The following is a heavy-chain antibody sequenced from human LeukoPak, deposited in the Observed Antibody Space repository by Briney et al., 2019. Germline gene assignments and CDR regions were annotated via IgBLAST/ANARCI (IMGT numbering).Heavy chain of an antibody. Sequence: SETLSLTCTVSGGSISSSSYYWGRIRQPPGKGLEWIGSIYYGGSTYYNPSLKSRVTISVDTSKNQFSLKLSSVTAADTAVYYCARHRRNQALRKQQLVPHFDYWGQGTLVTVSS. CDR3: ARHRRNQALRKQQLVPHFDY. D-gene: IGHD6-13*01. V-gene: IGHV4-39*01. CDR2: IYYGGST. J-gene: IGHJ4*02. CDR1: GGSISSSSYY.